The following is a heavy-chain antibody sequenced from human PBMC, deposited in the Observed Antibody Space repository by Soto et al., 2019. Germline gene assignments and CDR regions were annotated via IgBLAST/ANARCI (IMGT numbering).Heavy chain of an antibody. CDR2: IYWDDDK. CDR1: GFSLTTRGVG. CDR3: AHIPNYSQYDWFDP. D-gene: IGHD2-21*01. J-gene: IGHJ5*02. Sequence: ESGPTLVNPTQTLTLTCTFSGFSLTTRGVGVGWIRQPPGKALECLALIYWDDDKRYSPSLQSRLSITKDTSKNQVVLTMTNVDPVDTATYYCAHIPNYSQYDWFDPWGQGTLVTVSS. V-gene: IGHV2-5*02.